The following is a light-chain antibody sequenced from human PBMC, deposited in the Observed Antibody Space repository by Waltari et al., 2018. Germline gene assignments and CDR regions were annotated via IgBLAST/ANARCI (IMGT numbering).Light chain of an antibody. CDR3: QAWDSSTVL. CDR2: QDS. V-gene: IGLV3-1*01. CDR1: KLGDKY. J-gene: IGLJ2*01. Sequence: SYELTQPPSVSVSPGQTASITCSGDKLGDKYACWYQQKPGQSPVLVIYQDSKRPSGIPERFSGSNSGNTATLTISGTQAMDEADYYCQAWDSSTVLFGGGTKLTVL.